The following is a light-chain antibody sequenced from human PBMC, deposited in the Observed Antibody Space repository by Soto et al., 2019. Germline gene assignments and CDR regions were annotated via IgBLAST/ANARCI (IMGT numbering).Light chain of an antibody. V-gene: IGKV3-11*01. Sequence: EIVLTQSPATLSLSPGDRATLSCRASQSVSTYLAWYQQKPGQAPRLLIYDASNRATGIPARFSGSGSGTDFTLTISSLEPEDFAVYYCQQSSNWPPLTFGGGTKVDIK. CDR1: QSVSTY. J-gene: IGKJ4*01. CDR3: QQSSNWPPLT. CDR2: DAS.